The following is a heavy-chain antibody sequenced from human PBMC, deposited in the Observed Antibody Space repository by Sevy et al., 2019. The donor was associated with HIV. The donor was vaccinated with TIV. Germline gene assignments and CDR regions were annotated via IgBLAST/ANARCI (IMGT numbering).Heavy chain of an antibody. CDR3: ARGSGLRRTVTTGSDYFDY. CDR2: ISYDGSNK. J-gene: IGHJ4*02. Sequence: GGCLRLSCAASGFTFSSYAMHWVRQAPGKGLEWVAVISYDGSNKYYADSVKGRFTISRDNSKNTLYLQMNSLRAEDTAVYYCARGSGLRRTVTTGSDYFDYWGQGTLVTVSS. CDR1: GFTFSSYA. V-gene: IGHV3-30-3*01. D-gene: IGHD4-4*01.